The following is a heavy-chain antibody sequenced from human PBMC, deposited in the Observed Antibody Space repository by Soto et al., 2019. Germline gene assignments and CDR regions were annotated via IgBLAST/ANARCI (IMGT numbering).Heavy chain of an antibody. CDR1: GGSISSYY. Sequence: SETLSLTCTVSGGSISSYYWSWIRQPPGKGLEWIGYIYYSGSTNYNPSLKSRVTISVDTSKNQFSLKLSSVTAADTAVYYCARRRFYVYYYYMDVWGKGTTVTVSS. CDR3: ARRRFYVYYYYMDV. D-gene: IGHD3-3*01. V-gene: IGHV4-59*01. CDR2: IYYSGST. J-gene: IGHJ6*03.